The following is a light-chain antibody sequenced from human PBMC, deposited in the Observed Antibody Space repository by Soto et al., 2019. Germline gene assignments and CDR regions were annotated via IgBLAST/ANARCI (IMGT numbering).Light chain of an antibody. CDR3: QQYGSSPLT. V-gene: IGKV3-20*01. J-gene: IGKJ4*01. CDR1: QSISGRY. Sequence: ETVLTQSPGTLSLSPGERASLSCRASQSISGRYLAWYQQKPGQAPRLLIYDASSRATGIPDRFSGSGSGTDFILTISRLEPEDFAVYYCQQYGSSPLTFGGGTKVEIK. CDR2: DAS.